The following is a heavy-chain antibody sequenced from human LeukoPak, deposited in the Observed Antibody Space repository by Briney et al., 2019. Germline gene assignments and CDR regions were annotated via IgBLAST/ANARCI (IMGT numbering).Heavy chain of an antibody. D-gene: IGHD2-21*02. CDR3: ASLVTAIRGVDWFDP. V-gene: IGHV1-46*01. CDR2: INPSGGST. J-gene: IGHJ5*02. Sequence: ASVKVSCKASGYTFTSYYMHWVRQAPGQGLEWMGIINPSGGSTSYAQKFQGSVTMTEDTSTDTAYMELSSLRSEDTAVYYCASLVTAIRGVDWFDPWGQGTLVTVSS. CDR1: GYTFTSYY.